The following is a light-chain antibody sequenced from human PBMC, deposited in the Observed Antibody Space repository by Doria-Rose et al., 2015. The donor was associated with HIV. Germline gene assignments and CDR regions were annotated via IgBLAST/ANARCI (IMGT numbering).Light chain of an antibody. CDR1: QDINTF. CDR2: AAS. CDR3: QKYNSAPLT. Sequence: DIRMTQSPSSLYASVGDRVTITCRASQDINTFLAWYQQKPGKLPSLLIYAASTLHSGVPSRFSGSGSGTDFTLTISSLQPEDVATYYCQKYNSAPLTFGGGTRVEIK. J-gene: IGKJ4*02. V-gene: IGKV1-27*01.